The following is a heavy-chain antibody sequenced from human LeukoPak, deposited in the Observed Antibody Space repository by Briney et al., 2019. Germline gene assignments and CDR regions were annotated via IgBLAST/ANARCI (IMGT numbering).Heavy chain of an antibody. V-gene: IGHV1-69*13. D-gene: IGHD4-17*01. CDR1: GYSFTGYG. Sequence: ASVKVSCKASGYSFTGYGISWVRQAPGQGLEWMGGIIPIFGTANYAQKFQGRVTITADESTSTAYMELSSLRSEDTAVYYCARQDYGDFRHFDYWGQGTLVTVSS. CDR3: ARQDYGDFRHFDY. J-gene: IGHJ4*02. CDR2: IIPIFGTA.